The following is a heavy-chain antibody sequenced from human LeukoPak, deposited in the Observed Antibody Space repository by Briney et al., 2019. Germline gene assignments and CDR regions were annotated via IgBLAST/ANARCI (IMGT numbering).Heavy chain of an antibody. CDR1: GDSVSGHY. J-gene: IGHJ3*01. Sequence: PSETLSLTCTVSGDSVSGHYWSWIRQTPGKGLEWIGYVSYSGGTNYNPSLKRRVSISLDTSKNQFSLKLSSPAAADPAVYYCARAPMAITTSAFPDAFDFWGQGTVVTVSS. V-gene: IGHV4-59*02. CDR2: VSYSGGT. CDR3: ARAPMAITTSAFPDAFDF. D-gene: IGHD5-12*01.